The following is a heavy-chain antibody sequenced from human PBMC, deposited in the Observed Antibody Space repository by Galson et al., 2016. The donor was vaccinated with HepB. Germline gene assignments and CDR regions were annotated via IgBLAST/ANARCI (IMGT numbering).Heavy chain of an antibody. J-gene: IGHJ4*02. CDR2: INTNRGAT. D-gene: IGHD3-22*01. CDR3: ARDDNYDTIDS. CDR1: GYAFSDYY. V-gene: IGHV1-2*02. Sequence: SVKVSCKASGYAFSDYYLHWVRQAPGLGLEWMGWINTNRGATIYAQKFQDRVTMTRDTSINTAYMELSGLRSDDTALYYCARDDNYDTIDSWGQGTLVTVSS.